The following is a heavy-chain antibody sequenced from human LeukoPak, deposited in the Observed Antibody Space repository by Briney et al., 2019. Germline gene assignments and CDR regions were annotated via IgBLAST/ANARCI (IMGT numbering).Heavy chain of an antibody. CDR2: ISGSGGST. CDR3: AKVSGYSYGYNDY. J-gene: IGHJ4*02. CDR1: GFTFSSYA. Sequence: GGSLRLSCAASGFTFSSYAMSWVRQAPGKGLEWVSAISGSGGSTYYADSVKGRFTISRDNAKNSLYLQMNSLRAEDTALYYCAKVSGYSYGYNDYWGQGTLVTVSS. D-gene: IGHD5-18*01. V-gene: IGHV3-23*01.